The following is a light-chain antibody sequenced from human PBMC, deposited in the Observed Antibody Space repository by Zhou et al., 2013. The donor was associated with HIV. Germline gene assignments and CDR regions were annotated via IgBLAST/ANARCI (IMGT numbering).Light chain of an antibody. Sequence: DIQMTQSPSSLSASVGDRVTITCRASQGISNYLAWYQQKPGKVPKLLIYAASTLQSGVPSRFSGSRSGTDFTLTISSLQPEDVAVYYCQQYGVSWTFGQGTKVEMK. CDR1: QGISNY. V-gene: IGKV1-27*01. J-gene: IGKJ1*01. CDR3: QQYGVSWT. CDR2: AAS.